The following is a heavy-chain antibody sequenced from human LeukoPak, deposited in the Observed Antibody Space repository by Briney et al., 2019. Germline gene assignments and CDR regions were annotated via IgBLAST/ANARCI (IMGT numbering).Heavy chain of an antibody. V-gene: IGHV3-23*01. CDR3: AKDWYCSSTSCPNWFDP. CDR2: IAGGGHLT. D-gene: IGHD2-2*01. J-gene: IGHJ5*02. Sequence: GGSLRLSCAASGFTFTSHAMSWVRQAPGKGLEWVSAIAGGGHLTYYADSVKGRFTVSRDNSKNTVHLEMDNLRVEDTAIYYCAKDWYCSSTSCPNWFDPWGQGTLVTVSS. CDR1: GFTFTSHA.